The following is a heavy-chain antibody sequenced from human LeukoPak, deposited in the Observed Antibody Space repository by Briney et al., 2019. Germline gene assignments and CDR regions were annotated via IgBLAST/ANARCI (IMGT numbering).Heavy chain of an antibody. CDR2: ISSSGSTI. V-gene: IGHV3-11*04. J-gene: IGHJ6*02. CDR1: GFSVSSSY. D-gene: IGHD2-15*01. Sequence: MPGGSLGLSCAASGFSVSSSYMSWVRQAPGKGLERVSYISSSGSTIYYADSVKGRFTISRDNAKNSLYLQMNSLRAEDTAVYYCAREAQRYCSGGSCFPKTSYYYYGMDVWGQGTTVTVSS. CDR3: AREAQRYCSGGSCFPKTSYYYYGMDV.